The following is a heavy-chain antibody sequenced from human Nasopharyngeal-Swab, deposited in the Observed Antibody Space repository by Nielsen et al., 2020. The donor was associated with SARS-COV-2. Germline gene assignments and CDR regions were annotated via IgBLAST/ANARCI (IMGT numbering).Heavy chain of an antibody. CDR2: INAGNGST. D-gene: IGHD3-9*01. V-gene: IGHV1-3*01. Sequence: WVRQAPGQRLEWMGWINAGNGSTKYSQKFQGRVTITRDTSASTAYMELSSLRSEDTAVYYCARDGPSQYYDILTGSGRDYYYYYMDVWGKGTTVTVSS. J-gene: IGHJ6*03. CDR3: ARDGPSQYYDILTGSGRDYYYYYMDV.